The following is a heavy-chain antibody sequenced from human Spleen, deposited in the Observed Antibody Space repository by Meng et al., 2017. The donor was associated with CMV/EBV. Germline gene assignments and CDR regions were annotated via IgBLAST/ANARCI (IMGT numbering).Heavy chain of an antibody. CDR3: ARPGRVVVVPAAGYWFDP. D-gene: IGHD2-2*01. V-gene: IGHV5-51*01. Sequence: GAEVKKPGESLKISCKDSGYRFTSYWIAWVRQMPGRGLEWMGIIYPGDSDARHSPSFQGQVTISADKSITTANLQWISLKASDTAMYYCARPGRVVVVPAAGYWFDPWGQGTLVTVSS. CDR1: GYRFTSYW. J-gene: IGHJ5*02. CDR2: IYPGDSDA.